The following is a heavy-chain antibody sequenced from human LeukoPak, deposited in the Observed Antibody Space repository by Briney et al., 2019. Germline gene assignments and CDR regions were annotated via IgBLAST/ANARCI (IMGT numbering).Heavy chain of an antibody. CDR2: ISSSSSTI. D-gene: IGHD2-2*01. Sequence: GGSLRLSCAASGFTFSSYSMNWVRQAPGKGLEWVSYISSSSSTIYYADSVKGRFTISRDNAKNSLYLQMNSLRAEDTAVYYCARVTRPRYCSSTSCPNDLDYWGQGTLVTVSS. CDR3: ARVTRPRYCSSTSCPNDLDY. J-gene: IGHJ4*02. V-gene: IGHV3-48*04. CDR1: GFTFSSYS.